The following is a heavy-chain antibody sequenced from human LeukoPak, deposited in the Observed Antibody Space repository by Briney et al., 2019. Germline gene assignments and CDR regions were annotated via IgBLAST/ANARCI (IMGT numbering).Heavy chain of an antibody. V-gene: IGHV4-4*02. D-gene: IGHD1-26*01. J-gene: IGHJ4*02. Sequence: SQTLSLTCGVSGGSISSTNWWSWVRQPPGQGLERIGEISLTGETNYNPSLNGRVTMSLDKSRNQLSLSLTSVTAADTAIYYCSRESGAFCPFGYWGQGTLVIVPP. CDR2: ISLTGET. CDR1: GGSISSTNW. CDR3: SRESGAFCPFGY.